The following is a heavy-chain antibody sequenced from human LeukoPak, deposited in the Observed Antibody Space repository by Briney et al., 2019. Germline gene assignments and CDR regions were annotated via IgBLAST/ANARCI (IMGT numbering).Heavy chain of an antibody. D-gene: IGHD4-17*01. V-gene: IGHV3-23*01. Sequence: GGSLRLSCTASGFTFSADAMMWVRQAPGKGPEWVSAIRGGGGSAFYAGSVKGRFTISRDNSKYTLFLQMNSLRAEDTAVYYCARDPNGDYIGAFDMWGPGTMVTVSS. J-gene: IGHJ3*02. CDR1: GFTFSADA. CDR3: ARDPNGDYIGAFDM. CDR2: IRGGGGSA.